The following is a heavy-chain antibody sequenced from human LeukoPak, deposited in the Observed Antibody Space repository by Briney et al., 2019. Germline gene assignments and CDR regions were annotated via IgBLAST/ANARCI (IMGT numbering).Heavy chain of an antibody. Sequence: SETLSLTCTVSGGSISSYYWSWIRQPPGKGLEWIGYIYYSGSTNYNPSLKSRVTISVDTSKNQFSLKLSSVTAADTAVYYCARLLRVGYCSTTTCNWFDPWGRGTLVTVSS. J-gene: IGHJ5*02. D-gene: IGHD2-2*03. CDR2: IYYSGST. V-gene: IGHV4-59*12. CDR1: GGSISSYY. CDR3: ARLLRVGYCSTTTCNWFDP.